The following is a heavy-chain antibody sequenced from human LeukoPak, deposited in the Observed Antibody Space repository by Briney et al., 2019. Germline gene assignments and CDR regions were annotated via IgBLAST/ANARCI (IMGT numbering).Heavy chain of an antibody. CDR1: GSTFSSYA. CDR2: IIPILGIA. Sequence: SVKVSCKASGSTFSSYAISWVRQAPGQGLEWMGRIIPILGIANYAQKFQGRVTITADKSTSTAYMELSSLRSEDTAVYYCARVVDDSRSDYFDYWGQGTLVTVSS. J-gene: IGHJ4*02. D-gene: IGHD3-22*01. V-gene: IGHV1-69*04. CDR3: ARVVDDSRSDYFDY.